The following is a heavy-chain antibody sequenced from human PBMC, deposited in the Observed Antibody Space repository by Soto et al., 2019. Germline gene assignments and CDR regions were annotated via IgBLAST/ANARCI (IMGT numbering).Heavy chain of an antibody. CDR1: GYTFTSYD. J-gene: IGHJ4*02. CDR3: VRDLTYPFYLDS. Sequence: ASVKVSCKASGYTFTSYDINWVRQATGQGLEWMGWMNPNSGNTGYAQKFQGRVTMTRNTSISTAYMELSSLRSEDTAVYYCVRDLTYPFYLDSWGQGTLVNVSS. CDR2: MNPNSGNT. V-gene: IGHV1-8*01.